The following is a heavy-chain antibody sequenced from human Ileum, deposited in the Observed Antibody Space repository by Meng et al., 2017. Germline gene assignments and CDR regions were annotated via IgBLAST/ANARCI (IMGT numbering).Heavy chain of an antibody. Sequence: QVRLQQWGAGLLKPSETLSLTCTVSGGSISSGDYYWSWIRQPPGKGLEWIGYIFDTGPPSYSPPLRSRLSISMDTSKNQFSLRLTSVSAADTAVYYCAASLDGNRFDPWGQGTLVTVSS. CDR1: GGSISSGDYY. J-gene: IGHJ5*02. CDR2: IFDTGPP. D-gene: IGHD1-26*01. V-gene: IGHV4-30-4*01. CDR3: AASLDGNRFDP.